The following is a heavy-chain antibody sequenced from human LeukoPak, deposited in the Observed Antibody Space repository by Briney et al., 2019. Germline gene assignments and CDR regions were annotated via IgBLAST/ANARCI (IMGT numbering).Heavy chain of an antibody. Sequence: GGSLRLSCAASGFTFSSYVMHWVRQAPGKGLEWVAVISYDGSNKYYADSVKGRFTISRDNSKNTLYLQMNSLRAEDTAVYYCAKDSDYYDSSGYYFSAFDIWGQGTMVTVSS. D-gene: IGHD3-22*01. CDR3: AKDSDYYDSSGYYFSAFDI. CDR1: GFTFSSYV. CDR2: ISYDGSNK. J-gene: IGHJ3*02. V-gene: IGHV3-30*18.